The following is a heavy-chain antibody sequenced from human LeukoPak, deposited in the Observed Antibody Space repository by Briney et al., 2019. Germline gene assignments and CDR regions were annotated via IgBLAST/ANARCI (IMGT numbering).Heavy chain of an antibody. CDR2: IKSKTDGGTT. CDR3: GPGGGGN. V-gene: IGHV3-15*01. Sequence: PGGSLRLSCAASGFTFNYAWMSWVRQVPGKGLEWLGRIKSKTDGGTTDYAAPVKGRFTISRDDSKSTLYLQMDSLKIEDTAVYYCGPGGGGNWGQGTLVTVSS. D-gene: IGHD3-16*01. CDR1: GFTFNYAW. J-gene: IGHJ4*02.